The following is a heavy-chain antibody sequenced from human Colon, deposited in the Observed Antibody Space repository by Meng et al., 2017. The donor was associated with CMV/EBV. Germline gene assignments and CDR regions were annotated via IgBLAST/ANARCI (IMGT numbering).Heavy chain of an antibody. CDR2: IIPIYGIT. V-gene: IGHV1-69*10. CDR3: AREAPHIVVVVAATRDAFDI. Sequence: SVKVSCKSSGGTFSTYAINWVRQAPGQGLEWMGRIIPIYGITNYAQKFQGRVTITADKSTSTAYMELSSLRSEDTAVYYCAREAPHIVVVVAATRDAFDIWGQGTMVTV. CDR1: GGTFSTYA. D-gene: IGHD2-15*01. J-gene: IGHJ3*02.